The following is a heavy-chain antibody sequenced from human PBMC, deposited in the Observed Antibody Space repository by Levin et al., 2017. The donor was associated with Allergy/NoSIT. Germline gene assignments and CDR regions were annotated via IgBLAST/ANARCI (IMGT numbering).Heavy chain of an antibody. CDR3: AKNPCGGDCYHYFDY. Sequence: PGGSLRLSCAASGFTFSSYAMSWVRQAPGKGLEWVSTITGSGGSTYYADSVKGRFTISRDNSKHTLFLQMNSLRAEDTAVYYCAKNPCGGDCYHYFDYWGQGTLVTVSS. D-gene: IGHD2-21*02. CDR2: ITGSGGST. V-gene: IGHV3-23*01. J-gene: IGHJ4*02. CDR1: GFTFSSYA.